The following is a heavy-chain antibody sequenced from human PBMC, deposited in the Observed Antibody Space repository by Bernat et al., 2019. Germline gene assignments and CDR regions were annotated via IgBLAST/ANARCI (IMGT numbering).Heavy chain of an antibody. Sequence: EVQLLESGGGLVQPGGSLRLSCAASGFTFSSYAMSWVRQAPGKGLEWVSAISGSGGSTYYADSVKGRFTISRDNSKNTLYLQMNSLRAEDTAVYYCARDHVTVLRFLEWLLGTFDYWGQGTLVTVSS. CDR1: GFTFSSYA. CDR2: ISGSGGST. V-gene: IGHV3-23*01. D-gene: IGHD3-3*01. CDR3: ARDHVTVLRFLEWLLGTFDY. J-gene: IGHJ4*02.